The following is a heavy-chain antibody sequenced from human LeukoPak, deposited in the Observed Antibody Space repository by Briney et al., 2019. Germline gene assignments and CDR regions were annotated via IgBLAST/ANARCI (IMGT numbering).Heavy chain of an antibody. CDR3: AKGTGRYWTFFDY. CDR1: GFTFDDYA. J-gene: IGHJ4*02. CDR2: ISRNSGSI. Sequence: SLRLSCAASGFTFDDYAMHWVRLAPGKGLEWVSGISRNSGSIDYAVSVKGRFIISRDNAKNSLYLQMNSLRPEDTALYYCAKGTGRYWTFFDYWGQGTLVIVSS. V-gene: IGHV3-9*01. D-gene: IGHD1-26*01.